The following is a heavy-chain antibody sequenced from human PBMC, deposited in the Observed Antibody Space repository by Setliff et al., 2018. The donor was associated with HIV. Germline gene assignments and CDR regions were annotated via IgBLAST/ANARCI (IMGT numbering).Heavy chain of an antibody. CDR2: ISYDGSNK. J-gene: IGHJ6*03. CDR1: GFTFSNYA. D-gene: IGHD3-3*01. Sequence: GESLKISCAASGFTFSNYAIHWVRQAPGKGLEWVAVISYDGSNKYYADSVKGRFTLSRDNPKNTLYLQMDSLRSDDMAVYYCARDGNSYYNFWSGNYYYYYMDVWGKGAMVTVSS. V-gene: IGHV3-30*04. CDR3: ARDGNSYYNFWSGNYYYYYMDV.